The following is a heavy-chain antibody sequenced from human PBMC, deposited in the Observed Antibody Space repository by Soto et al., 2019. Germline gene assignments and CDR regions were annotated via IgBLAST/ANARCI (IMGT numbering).Heavy chain of an antibody. D-gene: IGHD2-15*01. V-gene: IGHV1-24*01. Sequence: QVQLVQSGAEVKKPGASVKVSCKVSGYTLTELSMHWVRQAPGKGLEWMGGFDPEDGETIYAQKFQGRVTMTEDTPTXXAYMERSSLRSEDTAVYYCANVYCSGGSCYGGFAYWGQGTLVTVSS. CDR3: ANVYCSGGSCYGGFAY. CDR2: FDPEDGET. CDR1: GYTLTELS. J-gene: IGHJ4*02.